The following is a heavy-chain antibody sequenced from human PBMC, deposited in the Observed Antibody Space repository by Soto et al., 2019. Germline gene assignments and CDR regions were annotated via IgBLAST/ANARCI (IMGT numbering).Heavy chain of an antibody. V-gene: IGHV3-30*18. CDR3: AKDLLRPGRAYGMDV. D-gene: IGHD6-25*01. Sequence: QVQLVESGGGVVQPGRSLRLSCAASGFTFSSYGMHWVRQAPGKGLEWVAVISYDGSNKYYADFVKGRFTISRDNSKTTLFLQMNSLRAEDTAVYYCAKDLLRPGRAYGMDVWGQGTTVTVSS. CDR1: GFTFSSYG. CDR2: ISYDGSNK. J-gene: IGHJ6*02.